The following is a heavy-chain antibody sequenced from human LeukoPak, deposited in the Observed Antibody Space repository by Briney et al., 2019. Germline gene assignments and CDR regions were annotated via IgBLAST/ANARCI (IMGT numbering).Heavy chain of an antibody. CDR3: ARARNYYYYMDV. Sequence: PGGSLRLSCAASGFTFSSYAMHWVRQAPGKGLEWVAVISYDGSNKYYADSVKGRFTISRDNSKNTLYLQMNSLRAEDTAVYYCARARNYYYYMDVWGKGTTVTVSS. J-gene: IGHJ6*03. CDR1: GFTFSSYA. V-gene: IGHV3-30*01. CDR2: ISYDGSNK.